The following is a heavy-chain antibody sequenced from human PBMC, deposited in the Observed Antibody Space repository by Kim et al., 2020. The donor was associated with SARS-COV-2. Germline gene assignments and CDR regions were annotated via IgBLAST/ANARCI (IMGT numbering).Heavy chain of an antibody. V-gene: IGHV3-30*18. CDR2: ISYDGSNK. CDR1: GFTFSSYG. D-gene: IGHD1-20*01. J-gene: IGHJ6*02. CDR3: AKDRGITGGMDV. Sequence: GGSLRLSCAASGFTFSSYGMHWVRQAPGKGLEWVAVISYDGSNKYYADSVKGRFTISRDNSKNTLYLQMNSLRAEDTAVYYCAKDRGITGGMDVWGQGTTVTFSS.